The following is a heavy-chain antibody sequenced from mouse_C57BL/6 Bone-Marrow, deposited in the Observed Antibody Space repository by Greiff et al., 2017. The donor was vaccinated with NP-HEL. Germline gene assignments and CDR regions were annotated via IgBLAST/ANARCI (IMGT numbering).Heavy chain of an antibody. CDR1: GYTFTDYN. CDR2: INPNNGGT. Sequence: DVQLQESGPELVKPGASVKIPCKASGYTFTDYNMDWVKQSHGKSLEWIGDINPNNGGTSYNQKFKGKATLTVDKSSSTAYLELRGLTSEDTAVEYCARGGCGGYFDYWGQGTTLTVSS. CDR3: ARGGCGGYFDY. J-gene: IGHJ2*01. V-gene: IGHV1-18*01.